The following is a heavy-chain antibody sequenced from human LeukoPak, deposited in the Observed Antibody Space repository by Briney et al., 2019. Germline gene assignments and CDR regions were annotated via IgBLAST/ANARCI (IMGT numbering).Heavy chain of an antibody. J-gene: IGHJ6*02. CDR3: ARVPLAYCGGDCYPYYYYGMDV. CDR1: GGSISSYY. V-gene: IGHV4-4*07. Sequence: PSETLSLTCTVSGGSISSYYWSWIRQPAGKGLEWIGRIYTSGSTNYNPSLKSRVTMSVDTSKNQFSLKLSSVTAADTAVYYCARVPLAYCGGDCYPYYYYGMDVWGQGTTVTVSS. D-gene: IGHD2-21*02. CDR2: IYTSGST.